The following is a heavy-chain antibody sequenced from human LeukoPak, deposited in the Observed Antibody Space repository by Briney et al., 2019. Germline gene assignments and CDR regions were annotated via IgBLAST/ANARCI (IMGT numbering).Heavy chain of an antibody. CDR2: ISAYNGNT. Sequence: GASVKVSCKASGYTFTSYGISWVRQAPGQGLEWMGWISAYNGNTNYAQKLQGRVTMTTDTSTSTAYMELRSLRSDDTAVYYCARDTDDILTGYYNWFDPRGQGTLVTVSS. V-gene: IGHV1-18*01. CDR1: GYTFTSYG. J-gene: IGHJ5*02. D-gene: IGHD3-9*01. CDR3: ARDTDDILTGYYNWFDP.